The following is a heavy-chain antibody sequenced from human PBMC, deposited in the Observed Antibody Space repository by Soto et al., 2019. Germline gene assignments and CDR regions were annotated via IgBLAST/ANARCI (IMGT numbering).Heavy chain of an antibody. CDR1: GFTFSSYA. J-gene: IGHJ6*02. D-gene: IGHD3-3*01. CDR3: AKDARTRGPFGVVIMRYYGMDV. CDR2: ISGSGGST. Sequence: EVQLLESGGGLVQPGGSLRLSCAASGFTFSSYAMSWVRQAPGKGLEWVSAISGSGGSTYYADSVKGRFTISRDNSKNTLYLQMNSLRAEDTAVYYCAKDARTRGPFGVVIMRYYGMDVWGQGTTVTVSS. V-gene: IGHV3-23*01.